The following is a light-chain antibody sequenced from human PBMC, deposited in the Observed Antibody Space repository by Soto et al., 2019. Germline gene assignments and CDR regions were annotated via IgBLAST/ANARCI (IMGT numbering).Light chain of an antibody. J-gene: IGLJ3*02. Sequence: QSALTQPPSASGSPGQSVTISCTGTSGDIGGHNYVSWYQQHPGKAPKLMISEVSERPSGVPDRFSGSKSGNTASLTVSGLQAEDEADYYCSSYAGSNNLVFGGGTKLTVL. CDR2: EVS. CDR1: SGDIGGHNY. CDR3: SSYAGSNNLV. V-gene: IGLV2-8*01.